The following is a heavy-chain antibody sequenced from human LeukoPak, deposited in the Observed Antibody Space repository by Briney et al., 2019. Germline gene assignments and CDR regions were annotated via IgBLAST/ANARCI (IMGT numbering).Heavy chain of an antibody. CDR3: ARVRDYYYYMDV. CDR1: GDSISRDIYQ. J-gene: IGHJ6*03. V-gene: IGHV4-39*07. CDR2: IFYGGST. Sequence: SETLSLTCTVSGDSISRDIYQWGWIRQPPGKGLEWIGNIFYGGSTFYNASLKSRVTISVDTSKNQFSLELTSVTAADTAMYYCARVRDYYYYMDVWGKGTTVTVSS.